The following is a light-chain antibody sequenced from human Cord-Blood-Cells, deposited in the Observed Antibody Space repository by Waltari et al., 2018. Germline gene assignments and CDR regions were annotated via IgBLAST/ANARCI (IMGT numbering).Light chain of an antibody. Sequence: GDRVTITCRASQSISSYLNWYQQKPGKAPKLLIYAASSLQSGVPSRFSGSGSGSDFTLTISSLQPEDFATYYCQQSYSTPYTFGQGTKLEIK. J-gene: IGKJ2*01. CDR2: AAS. V-gene: IGKV1-39*01. CDR1: QSISSY. CDR3: QQSYSTPYT.